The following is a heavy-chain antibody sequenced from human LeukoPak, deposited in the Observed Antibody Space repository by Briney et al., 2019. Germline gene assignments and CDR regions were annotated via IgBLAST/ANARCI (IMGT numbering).Heavy chain of an antibody. Sequence: GGSLRLSCAASGFTFTSFAMTWVRQAPGKGLEWVSTIGGRGGSTDYADSVKGRFTISRDNSKNTLYLQMNSLRAEDTAVYYCAKGSSSWYGGGGDYWGQGTLVTVSS. CDR1: GFTFTSFA. J-gene: IGHJ4*02. V-gene: IGHV3-23*01. CDR3: AKGSSSWYGGGGDY. CDR2: IGGRGGST. D-gene: IGHD6-13*01.